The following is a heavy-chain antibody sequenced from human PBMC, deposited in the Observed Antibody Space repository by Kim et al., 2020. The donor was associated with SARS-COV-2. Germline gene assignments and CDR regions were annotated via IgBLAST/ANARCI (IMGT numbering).Heavy chain of an antibody. V-gene: IGHV4-39*01. CDR3: ARLPGDRGQNWFDP. D-gene: IGHD7-27*01. Sequence: PSLKSRVTISVDTSKNQFSLKLSSVTAADTAVYYCARLPGDRGQNWFDPWGQGTLVTVSS. J-gene: IGHJ5*02.